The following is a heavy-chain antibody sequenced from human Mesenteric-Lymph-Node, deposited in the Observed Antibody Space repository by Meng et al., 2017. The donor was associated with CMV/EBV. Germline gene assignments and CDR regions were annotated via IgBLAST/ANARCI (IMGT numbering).Heavy chain of an antibody. Sequence: GGSLRLSCAASGFTFSSYWMSWVRQAPGKGLEWVANIKQDGSEKYYVDSVKGRFTISRDNAKNSLYLQMNSLRAEDTAVYYCARTGATYSYVHFDYWGQGTLVTVSS. CDR3: ARTGATYSYVHFDY. D-gene: IGHD5-18*01. V-gene: IGHV3-7*01. CDR2: IKQDGSEK. CDR1: GFTFSSYW. J-gene: IGHJ4*02.